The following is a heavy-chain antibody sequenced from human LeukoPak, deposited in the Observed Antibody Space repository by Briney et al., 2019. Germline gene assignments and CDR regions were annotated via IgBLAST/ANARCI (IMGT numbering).Heavy chain of an antibody. CDR2: TKQDGSEK. Sequence: GGSLRLSCAASGSTFSSYWMSWVRQAPGKGLEWVANTKQDGSEKYYVDSVKGRFTISRDNAKNSLYLQMSSLRAEDTAVYYCARSRITPYYYYGMDVWGQGTTVTVSS. J-gene: IGHJ6*02. CDR1: GSTFSSYW. D-gene: IGHD4-23*01. CDR3: ARSRITPYYYYGMDV. V-gene: IGHV3-7*01.